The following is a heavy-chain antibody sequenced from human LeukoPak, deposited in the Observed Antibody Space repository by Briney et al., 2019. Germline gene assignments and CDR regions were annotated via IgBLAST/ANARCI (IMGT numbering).Heavy chain of an antibody. V-gene: IGHV1-69*13. CDR3: ARSSVKGGYAYYYYYYMDV. Sequence: GASVKVSCKASGGTFSSYAISWVRQAPGQGLEWMGGIIPIFRTANYAQKFQGRVTITADESTSTAYMELSSLRSEDTAVYYCARSSVKGGYAYYYYYYMDVWGKGTTVTVSS. CDR2: IIPIFRTA. D-gene: IGHD3-22*01. CDR1: GGTFSSYA. J-gene: IGHJ6*03.